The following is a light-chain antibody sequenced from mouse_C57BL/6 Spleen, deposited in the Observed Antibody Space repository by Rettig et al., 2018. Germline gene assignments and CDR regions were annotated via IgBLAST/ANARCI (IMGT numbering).Light chain of an antibody. CDR3: QNGHSFPWT. CDR2: YAS. J-gene: IGKJ1*01. CDR1: QSISDY. Sequence: VSLSCRASQSISDYLHWYQQKSHESPRLLIKYASQSISGIPSRFSGSGSGSDFTLSINSVEPEDVGVYYCQNGHSFPWTFGGGTKLEIK. V-gene: IGKV5-39*01.